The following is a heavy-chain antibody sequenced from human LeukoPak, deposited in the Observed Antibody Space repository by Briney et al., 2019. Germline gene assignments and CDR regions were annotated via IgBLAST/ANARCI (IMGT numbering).Heavy chain of an antibody. CDR3: ARGYSSGWYYFDY. CDR1: GFTFNSYA. Sequence: GGSLRLSCAASGFTFNSYAMSWIRQAPGKGLEWVSAISGSGGSTYYADSVKGRFTISRDNSKNTLYLQMNSLRAEDTAVYYCARGYSSGWYYFDYWGQGTLVTVSS. CDR2: ISGSGGST. V-gene: IGHV3-23*01. D-gene: IGHD6-19*01. J-gene: IGHJ4*02.